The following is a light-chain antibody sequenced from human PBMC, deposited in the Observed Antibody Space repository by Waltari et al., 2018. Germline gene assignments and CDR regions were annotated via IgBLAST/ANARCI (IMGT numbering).Light chain of an antibody. J-gene: IGKJ5*01. CDR1: QSVSSSY. V-gene: IGKV3-20*01. Sequence: EIVLTQSPGTLSLSPGARATLSCRASQSVSSSYLAWYQQKPGQDPRLLIYGASSRATGIPDRFSGSGSGTDFTLTISRLEPEDFAVYYCQQYGSSSITFGQGTRLEIK. CDR3: QQYGSSSIT. CDR2: GAS.